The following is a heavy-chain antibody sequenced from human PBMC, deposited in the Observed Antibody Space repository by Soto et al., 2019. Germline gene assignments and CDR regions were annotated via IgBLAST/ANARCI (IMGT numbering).Heavy chain of an antibody. J-gene: IGHJ6*02. CDR3: ARALGGVSASGMDV. CDR2: VSVSGNA. D-gene: IGHD3-3*01. V-gene: IGHV4-31*02. CDR1: GDSIGNGAFY. Sequence: HLQESGPGLVAPSQTLSLRCTVSGDSIGNGAFYWTWIRQFPGKGLEWIGYVSVSGNAYYNPSRKSRGAMSIETSENQLSLRLLSVTAADAAVYFCARALGGVSASGMDVWGQGTTVTVSS.